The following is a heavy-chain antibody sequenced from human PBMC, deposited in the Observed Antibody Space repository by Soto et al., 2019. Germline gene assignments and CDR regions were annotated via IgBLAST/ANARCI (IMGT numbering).Heavy chain of an antibody. Sequence: QVQLQESGPGLVKPSGTLSLTCVVSGASISSSNWWSWVRQPPGKGLEWVGDIYHSGSTNYNPSFNXRXTXSXXKSKNQFSLKLSSVTAADTAVYYCARAAQAQPLPDWGQGTLVTVSS. CDR1: GASISSSNW. J-gene: IGHJ4*02. CDR2: IYHSGST. D-gene: IGHD6-13*01. V-gene: IGHV4-4*02. CDR3: ARAAQAQPLPD.